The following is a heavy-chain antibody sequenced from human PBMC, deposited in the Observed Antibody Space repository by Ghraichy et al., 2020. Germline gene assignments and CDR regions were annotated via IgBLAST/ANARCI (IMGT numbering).Heavy chain of an antibody. V-gene: IGHV3-64*02. J-gene: IGHJ6*02. CDR1: GFTFSSYA. Sequence: GGSLRLSCAASGFTFSSYAMHWVRQAPGKGLEYVSAISSNGGSTYYADSVKGRFTISRDNSKNTLYLQMGSLRAEDMAVYYCARGRGSCSGGSCYSFDDYYYGMDVWGQGTTVTVSS. CDR3: ARGRGSCSGGSCYSFDDYYYGMDV. CDR2: ISSNGGST. D-gene: IGHD2-15*01.